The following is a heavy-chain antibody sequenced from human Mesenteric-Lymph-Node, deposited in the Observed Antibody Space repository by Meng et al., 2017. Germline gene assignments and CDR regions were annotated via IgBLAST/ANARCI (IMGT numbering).Heavy chain of an antibody. V-gene: IGHV3-21*01. J-gene: IGHJ4*02. D-gene: IGHD3-9*01. CDR3: ARGPYDILTSADY. Sequence: GGSLRLSCAASGFTFSSHAMHWVRQAPGKGLEWVSSISSSSSYIYYADSVKGRFTISRDNAKNSLYLQMNSLRAEDTAVYYCARGPYDILTSADYWGQGTLVTVSS. CDR1: GFTFSSHA. CDR2: ISSSSSYI.